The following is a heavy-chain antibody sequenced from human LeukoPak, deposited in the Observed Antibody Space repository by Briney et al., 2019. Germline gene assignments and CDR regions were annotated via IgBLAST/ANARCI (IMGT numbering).Heavy chain of an antibody. Sequence: GGSLRLSCAASGFTFSSYAMSWVRQAPGKGLEWVANIKQDGSEKYYVDSVKGRFTISRDNAKNSLYLQMNSLRAEDTAVYYCARAVPQTYYYDSSGYYFSIYYFDYWGQGTLVTVSS. D-gene: IGHD3-22*01. V-gene: IGHV3-7*03. J-gene: IGHJ4*02. CDR3: ARAVPQTYYYDSSGYYFSIYYFDY. CDR1: GFTFSSYA. CDR2: IKQDGSEK.